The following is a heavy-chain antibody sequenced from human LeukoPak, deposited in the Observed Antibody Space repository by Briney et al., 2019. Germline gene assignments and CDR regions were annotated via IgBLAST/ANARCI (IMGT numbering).Heavy chain of an antibody. CDR1: GYTFTGYY. Sequence: ASVKVSCKASGYTFTGYYMHWVRQAPGQGLEWMGRINPNSGGTNYAQKFQGRVTMTRDTSISTAYMELSRLRSDDTAVYYCARGKLVEDYDSSCYSYAFDIWGQGTVVTVSS. CDR3: ARGKLVEDYDSSCYSYAFDI. J-gene: IGHJ3*02. V-gene: IGHV1-2*06. CDR2: INPNSGGT. D-gene: IGHD3-22*01.